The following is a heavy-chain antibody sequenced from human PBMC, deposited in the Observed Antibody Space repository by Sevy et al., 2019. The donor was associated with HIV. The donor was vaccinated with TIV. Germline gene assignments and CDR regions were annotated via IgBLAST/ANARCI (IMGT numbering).Heavy chain of an antibody. Sequence: GGSLRLSCAASGFTFSDYSMHWVRQAPGKGLEWVATISYDGSNKHYADSVKGRFTLSRNNSKNSLFLQMNSLRAEDTAVYYCALERLSSNVAEYFQNWGQGTLGTVSS. CDR3: ALERLSSNVAEYFQN. CDR1: GFTFSDYS. D-gene: IGHD1-1*01. V-gene: IGHV3-30-3*01. CDR2: ISYDGSNK. J-gene: IGHJ1*01.